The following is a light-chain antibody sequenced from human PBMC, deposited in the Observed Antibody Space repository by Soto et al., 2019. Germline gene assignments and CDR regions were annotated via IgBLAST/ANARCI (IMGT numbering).Light chain of an antibody. J-gene: IGKJ1*01. CDR2: LGF. CDR1: QSLLHSNGYNF. Sequence: IVLTHSPLSLPVTPGEPASISCRSSQSLLHSNGYNFLDWYLQRPGQSPQLLIYLGFNRASGVPDRFSGSESGTDFTLKISRVEAEDVGVYYCMQALQTPWTFGQGTKVDIK. CDR3: MQALQTPWT. V-gene: IGKV2-28*01.